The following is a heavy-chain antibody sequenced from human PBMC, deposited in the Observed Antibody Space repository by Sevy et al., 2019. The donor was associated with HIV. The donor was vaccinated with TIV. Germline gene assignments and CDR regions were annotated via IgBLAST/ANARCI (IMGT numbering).Heavy chain of an antibody. D-gene: IGHD3-22*01. V-gene: IGHV1-18*01. CDR1: GYTFTRYG. J-gene: IGHJ6*02. CDR2: TSAYNGNT. Sequence: ASVKVSCKASGYTFTRYGITWVRQAPGQGLEWMAWTSAYNGNTNYAQKVQGRVTMTTDMSTSTAYMELRSLKSDDTAMYYCTRDRNNYDSSGYPKGMDVWGQGTTVTVSS. CDR3: TRDRNNYDSSGYPKGMDV.